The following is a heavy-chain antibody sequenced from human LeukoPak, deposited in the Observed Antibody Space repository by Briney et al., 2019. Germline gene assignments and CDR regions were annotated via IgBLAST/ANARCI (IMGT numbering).Heavy chain of an antibody. D-gene: IGHD6-6*01. Sequence: GGSLRLSCAASGLTFSFYSMNWVRQAPGKGLEWVSYISSFSGTINYAESVKGRFTISRDNAKNSLYLQMNSLRADDTAVYYCVRDQGGSSSHWGQGTLVTVSS. J-gene: IGHJ4*02. V-gene: IGHV3-48*01. CDR1: GLTFSFYS. CDR3: VRDQGGSSSH. CDR2: ISSFSGTI.